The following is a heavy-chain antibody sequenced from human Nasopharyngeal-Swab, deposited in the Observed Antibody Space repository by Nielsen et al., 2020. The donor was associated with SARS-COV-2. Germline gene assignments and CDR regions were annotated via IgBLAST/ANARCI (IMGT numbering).Heavy chain of an antibody. D-gene: IGHD5-18*01. CDR3: ARGAEYSYGYYAFDI. Sequence: SETLSLTCTVSGGSISYYYWTWIRQPPGKGLEWFGYISYSGSIHYNPSLKSRVTISLETSKNQFSLRLSSLTAADTAVYYCARGAEYSYGYYAFDIWGPGTMVTVSS. J-gene: IGHJ3*02. V-gene: IGHV4-59*13. CDR2: ISYSGSI. CDR1: GGSISYYY.